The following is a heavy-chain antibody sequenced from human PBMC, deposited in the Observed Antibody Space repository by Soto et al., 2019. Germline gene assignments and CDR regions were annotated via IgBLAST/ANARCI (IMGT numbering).Heavy chain of an antibody. V-gene: IGHV3-30-3*01. Sequence: PGGSLRLSCAASGFTFSNYAMHWVRQAPGKGLDWVAVISYDGSNKYYADSVRGRFTISRDNSKNTLYLQMNSLRTEDTAVYYCARVDSSSPNYYYYGMDVWGQGTTVTVSS. CDR2: ISYDGSNK. CDR3: ARVDSSSPNYYYYGMDV. J-gene: IGHJ6*02. CDR1: GFTFSNYA. D-gene: IGHD6-6*01.